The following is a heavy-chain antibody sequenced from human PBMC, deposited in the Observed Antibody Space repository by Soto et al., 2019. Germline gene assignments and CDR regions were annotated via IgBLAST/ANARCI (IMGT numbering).Heavy chain of an antibody. CDR3: ARVACSSISCYLGGYFDY. Sequence: GGSLRLSCAASGFTFTSYAMSWVRQVPGRGLEWLSSISGSGSTTDYADSVKGRFTVSRDNSKNTLYLQMNSLRVEDTAVYYCARVACSSISCYLGGYFDYWGQGTLVTVSS. CDR2: ISGSGSTT. CDR1: GFTFTSYA. V-gene: IGHV3-23*01. J-gene: IGHJ4*02. D-gene: IGHD2-2*01.